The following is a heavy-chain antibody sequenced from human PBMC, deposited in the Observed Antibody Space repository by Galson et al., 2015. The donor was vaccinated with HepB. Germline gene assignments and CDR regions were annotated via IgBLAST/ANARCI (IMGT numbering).Heavy chain of an antibody. D-gene: IGHD6-13*01. CDR1: GFTFSSYS. Sequence: SLRLSCAASGFTFSSYSMNWVRQAPGKGLEWVSSISSSSSYIYYADSVKGRFTISRDNAKNSLYLQMNSLRAEDTAVYYCARDGEAADYYYYMDVWGKGTTVTVSS. J-gene: IGHJ6*03. CDR2: ISSSSSYI. V-gene: IGHV3-21*01. CDR3: ARDGEAADYYYYMDV.